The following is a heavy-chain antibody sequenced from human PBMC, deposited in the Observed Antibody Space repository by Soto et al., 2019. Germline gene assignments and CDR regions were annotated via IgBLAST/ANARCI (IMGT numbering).Heavy chain of an antibody. CDR1: GYTFTSYA. V-gene: IGHV1-3*01. J-gene: IGHJ4*02. D-gene: IGHD3-3*01. CDR2: INVGNGNT. CDR3: ARDGPHITIFGYGDY. Sequence: ASVKVSCKASGYTFTSYAMHWVRQAPGQRLEWMGWINVGNGNTKYSQKFQGRVTITRDTSASTAYMELSSLRADDTAVYYCARDGPHITIFGYGDYWGQGNLVTVSS.